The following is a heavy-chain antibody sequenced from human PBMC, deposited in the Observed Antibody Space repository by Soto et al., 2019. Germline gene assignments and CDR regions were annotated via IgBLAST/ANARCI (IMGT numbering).Heavy chain of an antibody. Sequence: QVQLVQSGAEVKKPGSSVKVSCKASGGTFSRYTITWVRQAPGQGLEWMGGITPMFGTPNYAQKFQGRVTITADESTSTAYMELSGLRSEDTAMYYCARDGTLYDSSAYYYLYWGQGTLVTVSS. D-gene: IGHD3-22*01. CDR1: GGTFSRYT. J-gene: IGHJ4*02. CDR2: ITPMFGTP. CDR3: ARDGTLYDSSAYYYLY. V-gene: IGHV1-69*01.